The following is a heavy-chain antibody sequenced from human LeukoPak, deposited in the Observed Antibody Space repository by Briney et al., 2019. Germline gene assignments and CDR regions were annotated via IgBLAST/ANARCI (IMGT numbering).Heavy chain of an antibody. CDR1: GYSISSGYY. J-gene: IGHJ6*03. D-gene: IGHD1-26*01. CDR2: IYYSGST. CDR3: ARGGSYDPFDYYYYMDV. V-gene: IGHV4-61*01. Sequence: PSETLSLTCTVSGYSISSGYYWSWIRQPPGKGLEWIGYIYYSGSTNYNPSLKSRVTISVDTSKNQFSLKLSSVTAADTAVYYCARGGSYDPFDYYYYMDVWGKGTTVTVSS.